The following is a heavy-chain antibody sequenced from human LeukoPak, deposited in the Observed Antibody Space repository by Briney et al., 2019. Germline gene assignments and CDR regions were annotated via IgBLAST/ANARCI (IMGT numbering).Heavy chain of an antibody. CDR2: ISGSGGSL. CDR1: GGTFSGYD. J-gene: IGHJ4*02. V-gene: IGHV3-23*01. Sequence: GGSLRLSCAASGGTFSGYDRNWVRQTPGKGLEWVGGISGSGGSLYYADSVKGPFTISRDNSKNTFYLQMNSLRAEDTAIYYCAKDFVAVTAIGMYYSDYWGQGTLVTVSA. D-gene: IGHD2-21*02. CDR3: AKDFVAVTAIGMYYSDY.